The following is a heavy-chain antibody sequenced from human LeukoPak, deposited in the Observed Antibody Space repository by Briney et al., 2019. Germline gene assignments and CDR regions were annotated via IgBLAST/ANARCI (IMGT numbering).Heavy chain of an antibody. D-gene: IGHD6-13*01. V-gene: IGHV4-59*08. CDR2: IYYSGST. Sequence: SETLSLTCTVSGGSISSYYWSWIRQPPGKGLEWIGYIYYSGSTNYNPSLKSRVTISVDTSKNQFSLKLSSVTAADTAVYYCARQLGPRSSSWTSLDYWGQGTLVTVSS. CDR1: GGSISSYY. CDR3: ARQLGPRSSSWTSLDY. J-gene: IGHJ4*02.